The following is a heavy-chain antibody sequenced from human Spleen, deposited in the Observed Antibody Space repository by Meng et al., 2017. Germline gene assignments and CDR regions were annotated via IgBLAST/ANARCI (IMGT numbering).Heavy chain of an antibody. CDR2: IYPGDSDT. J-gene: IGHJ4*02. Sequence: KVSCKSSGYSFTTYWIGWVRQMPGKGLEWMGIIYPGDSDTRYSPSFQGQVTISADKSISTAYLQWSSLKASDTAMYYCARHQGIPAGGNYDYWGQGKLVTVYS. CDR1: GYSFTTYW. D-gene: IGHD6-13*01. V-gene: IGHV5-51*01. CDR3: ARHQGIPAGGNYDY.